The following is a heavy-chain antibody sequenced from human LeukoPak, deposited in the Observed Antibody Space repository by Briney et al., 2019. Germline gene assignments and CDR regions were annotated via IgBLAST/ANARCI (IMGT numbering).Heavy chain of an antibody. CDR1: GGSISGYY. Sequence: SETLSLTCTVSGGSISGYYWSWIRQPPGKGLECIGYIHYSGTTTYNPSLTSRVTISIDTSKNQFSLKLSSMTAADTAVYYCARHQWVPAFDIWGQGTMVTVSS. CDR2: IHYSGTT. D-gene: IGHD1-26*01. CDR3: ARHQWVPAFDI. V-gene: IGHV4-59*08. J-gene: IGHJ3*02.